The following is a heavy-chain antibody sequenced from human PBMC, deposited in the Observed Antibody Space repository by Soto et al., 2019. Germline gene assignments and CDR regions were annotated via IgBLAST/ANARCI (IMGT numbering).Heavy chain of an antibody. CDR3: AHRRPVGRVGPTTVWFDP. D-gene: IGHD1-26*01. V-gene: IGHV2-5*01. CDR1: GFSLTTSDVG. J-gene: IGHJ5*02. CDR2: IYWNDDT. Sequence: QITLKESGPTLVKPTQTLTLTCSFSGFSLTTSDVGVGWIRQPPGKALELLALIYWNDDTFYSPSLKSRLTITKDTSKNQVVLIMTNVGPVDTATYYCAHRRPVGRVGPTTVWFDPWGQGTLVTVSS.